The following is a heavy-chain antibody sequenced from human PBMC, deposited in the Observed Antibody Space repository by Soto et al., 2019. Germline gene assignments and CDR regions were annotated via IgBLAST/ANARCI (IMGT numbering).Heavy chain of an antibody. Sequence: GGSLRLSCAASGFTFSSYSMNWVRQAPGKGLEWVSSISSSSSYIYYADSVKGRFTISRDNAKNSLYLQMNSLRAEDTAVYYCARESFSGPYFDYWGQGTLVTVSS. CDR2: ISSSSSYI. D-gene: IGHD2-15*01. CDR3: ARESFSGPYFDY. V-gene: IGHV3-21*01. CDR1: GFTFSSYS. J-gene: IGHJ4*02.